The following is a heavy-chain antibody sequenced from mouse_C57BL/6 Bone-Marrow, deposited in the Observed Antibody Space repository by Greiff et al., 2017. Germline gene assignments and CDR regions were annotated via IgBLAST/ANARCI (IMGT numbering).Heavy chain of an antibody. Sequence: QVQLQQPGAELVKPGASVKLSCKASGYTFTSYWMHWVKQRPGQGLEWIGMIHPNSGSTNYNEKFKSKATLTADKSSSTAYMQLSSLTSADYEVAYYVSEGRFRGAGFAYWGQGTLVTVSA. CDR1: GYTFTSYW. CDR2: IHPNSGST. J-gene: IGHJ3*01. V-gene: IGHV1-64*01. CDR3: VSEGRFRGAGFAY.